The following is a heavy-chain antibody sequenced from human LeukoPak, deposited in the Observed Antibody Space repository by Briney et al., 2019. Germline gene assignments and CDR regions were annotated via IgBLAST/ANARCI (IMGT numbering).Heavy chain of an antibody. D-gene: IGHD3-10*01. J-gene: IGHJ4*02. Sequence: PGRSLRLSCAASGFTFSSYGMHWVRQAPGKGLKWVAVIWYDGSNKYYADSVKGRFTISRDNSKNTLYLQMNSLRAEDTAVYYCAKVGVRGVIMGYFDYWGQGTLVTVSS. CDR2: IWYDGSNK. CDR1: GFTFSSYG. CDR3: AKVGVRGVIMGYFDY. V-gene: IGHV3-33*06.